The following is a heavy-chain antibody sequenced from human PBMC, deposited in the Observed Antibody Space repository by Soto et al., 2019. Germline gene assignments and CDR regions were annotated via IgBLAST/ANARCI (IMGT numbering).Heavy chain of an antibody. V-gene: IGHV1-69*01. D-gene: IGHD3-10*01. CDR3: ARVLYYGSGSYSPYGMDV. Sequence: QVQLVQSGAEVKKPGSSLKVSCKTSGVSFNNNGIGWVRQAPGHGLEWMGGVSPPFRTSNYARKFQGRISITADASTGTVNMELSSLPSEDTAQYYGARVLYYGSGSYSPYGMDVWGQGTTVTVSS. CDR1: GVSFNNNG. CDR2: VSPPFRTS. J-gene: IGHJ6*02.